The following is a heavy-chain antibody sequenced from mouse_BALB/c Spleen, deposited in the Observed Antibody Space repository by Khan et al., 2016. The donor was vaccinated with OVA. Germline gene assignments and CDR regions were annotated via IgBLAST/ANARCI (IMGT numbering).Heavy chain of an antibody. CDR2: IWVSGSK. CDR1: GFSLTDYA. CDR3: ARDPPYYSMDY. J-gene: IGHJ4*01. Sequence: QVQLKESGPGLVAPSQSLSITCTVSGFSLTDYAVSWIRQPPGKGLEWMGVIWVSGSKYYNSVLKPRLSISKDNFKSQVFLMMNSLQADDTAMYYCARDPPYYSMDYWGQGTSVTGSS. V-gene: IGHV2-6-5*01.